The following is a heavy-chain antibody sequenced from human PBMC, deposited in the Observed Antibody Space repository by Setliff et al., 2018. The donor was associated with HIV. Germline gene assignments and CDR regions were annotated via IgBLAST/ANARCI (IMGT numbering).Heavy chain of an antibody. CDR1: GGSISGFY. D-gene: IGHD3-10*01. CDR2: IYHTGSS. V-gene: IGHV4-59*08. J-gene: IGHJ5*02. Sequence: SETLSLTCTVSGGSISGFYWSWIRQSAGKGLEWIGNIYHTGSSYYNPSLKSRVTISVDTSKNQFSLKLSSVTAADTAVYYCVRVHWFDPWGQGTLVTVSS. CDR3: VRVHWFDP.